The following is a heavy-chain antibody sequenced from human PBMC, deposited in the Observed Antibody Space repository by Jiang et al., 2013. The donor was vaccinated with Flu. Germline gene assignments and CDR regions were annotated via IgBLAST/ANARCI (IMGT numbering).Heavy chain of an antibody. V-gene: IGHV1-3*01. D-gene: IGHD3-10*01. CDR1: GYTFTKYA. Sequence: SGAEVKKPGASVKVSCKASGYTFTKYAIHWVRQAPGQRLEWMGWINAGNGNTKYSQKFQGRVTITRDTSASTAYMELSSLRSEDTAVYYCARDGGRSGSYFPFDYWGQGTLVTVSS. CDR2: INAGNGNT. J-gene: IGHJ4*02. CDR3: ARDGGRSGSYFPFDY.